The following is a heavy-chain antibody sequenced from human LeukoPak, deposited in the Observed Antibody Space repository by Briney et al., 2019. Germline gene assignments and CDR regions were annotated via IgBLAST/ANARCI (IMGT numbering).Heavy chain of an antibody. CDR3: AKTTTGYSSGRFPGWPVDY. Sequence: GGSLRLSCAASGFTFSSYTMYWVRQAPGKGLEWVSGIGSGGSTHYADSVKGRFTISRDNSKNTVYLQMNSLRAEDTAVYYCAKTTTGYSSGRFPGWPVDYWGQGTLVTVSS. CDR1: GFTFSSYT. CDR2: IGSGGST. V-gene: IGHV3-23*01. J-gene: IGHJ4*02. D-gene: IGHD6-19*01.